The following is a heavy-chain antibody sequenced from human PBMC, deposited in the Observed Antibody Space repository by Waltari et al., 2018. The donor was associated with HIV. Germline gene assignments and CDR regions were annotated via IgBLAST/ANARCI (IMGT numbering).Heavy chain of an antibody. D-gene: IGHD2-2*01. CDR2: VNPDGGHT. V-gene: IGHV1-46*01. CDR3: ARDQGLQLEFFDY. J-gene: IGHJ4*02. Sequence: QVQLVQSGAEVKKPGALVKVSCKASGYTFTSYYMNWVRQAPGQGLEWMGVVNPDGGHTSYAQKFQGRVTMTRDTSTSTVYMELSSLRSEDTAVYYCARDQGLQLEFFDYWGQGTLVTVSS. CDR1: GYTFTSYY.